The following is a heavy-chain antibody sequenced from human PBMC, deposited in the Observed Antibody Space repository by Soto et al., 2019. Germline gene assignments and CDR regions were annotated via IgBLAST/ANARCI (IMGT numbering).Heavy chain of an antibody. J-gene: IGHJ6*03. CDR2: MNPNSGNT. D-gene: IGHD5-12*01. Sequence: QVQLVQSGAEVKKPGASVKVSCKASGYTFTSYDINWVRQATGQGLEWMGWMNPNSGNTGYAQKFQGRVTMTRNTSISTAYMELSSLRSEDTAVYYCARGSGYEDVPGYVNYYYYYYMDVWGKGTTVTVSS. V-gene: IGHV1-8*01. CDR1: GYTFTSYD. CDR3: ARGSGYEDVPGYVNYYYYYYMDV.